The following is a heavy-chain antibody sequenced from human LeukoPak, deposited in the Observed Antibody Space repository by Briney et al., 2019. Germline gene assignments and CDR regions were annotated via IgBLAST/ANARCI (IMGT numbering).Heavy chain of an antibody. V-gene: IGHV4-59*01. CDR3: AREKYCSGGSCWYFDY. J-gene: IGHJ4*02. Sequence: SETLSLTCTVSGGSISSYYWSWIRQPPGKGLEWIGYIYYSGSTNYNPSLKSRVTISVDTSKNQFSLKLSSLTASDTAVYYCAREKYCSGGSCWYFDYWGQGTLVTVSS. D-gene: IGHD2-15*01. CDR2: IYYSGST. CDR1: GGSISSYY.